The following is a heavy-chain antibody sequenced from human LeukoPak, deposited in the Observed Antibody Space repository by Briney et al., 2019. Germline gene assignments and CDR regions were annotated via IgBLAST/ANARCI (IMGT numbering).Heavy chain of an antibody. Sequence: ASVKVSCKASGYTFTSYGISWVRQAPGQGLEWMGWISAYNGNTNYAQKLQGRVTMTTDTSTSTAYMELRSLRSDDTAVYYCASSGHDYGDYPDSYWGQGTLVTVSS. CDR2: ISAYNGNT. J-gene: IGHJ4*02. D-gene: IGHD4-17*01. CDR1: GYTFTSYG. CDR3: ASSGHDYGDYPDSY. V-gene: IGHV1-18*01.